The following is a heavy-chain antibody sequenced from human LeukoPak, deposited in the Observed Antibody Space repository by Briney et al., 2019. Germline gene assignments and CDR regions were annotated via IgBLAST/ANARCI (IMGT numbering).Heavy chain of an antibody. CDR2: IYTSGST. D-gene: IGHD2-2*01. Sequence: SETLSLTCTVSGASITSYYWTWTRQPAGKGLEWLGRIYTSGSTNYSPSLKSRVTMSVDTSKNQFSLKLSSVTAADTAVYYCARLSADSSSSRGFDYWGQGTLVTVSS. V-gene: IGHV4-4*07. CDR3: ARLSADSSSSRGFDY. J-gene: IGHJ4*02. CDR1: GASITSYY.